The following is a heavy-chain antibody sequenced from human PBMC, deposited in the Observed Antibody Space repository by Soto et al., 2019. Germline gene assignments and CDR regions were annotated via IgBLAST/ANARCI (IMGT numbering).Heavy chain of an antibody. D-gene: IGHD4-17*01. CDR1: GGTFKTES. Sequence: QVHLVQSGAEVKKPGSSVKVSCKYSGGTFKTESINWVRQAPGQGLEWMGNIHPVFDTADYGPKFQGRVNITTDQATTTAYIEISSLRSKDTDLYFCARGHEYGGNSDAFDVWGQGTMVTVSS. CDR2: IHPVFDTA. CDR3: ARGHEYGGNSDAFDV. V-gene: IGHV1-69*05. J-gene: IGHJ3*01.